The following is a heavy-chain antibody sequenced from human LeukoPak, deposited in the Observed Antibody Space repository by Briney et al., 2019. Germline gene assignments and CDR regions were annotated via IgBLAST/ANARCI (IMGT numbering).Heavy chain of an antibody. Sequence: GGSLRLSCAASGFTFSGSAMHWVRQDSGKGLEWVGQIRSKTNNYATTYAASVKGRFTISRDESKNTAYLQMNSLKNEDTAVYYCTRWAENDAFDIWGQGTMVTVSS. CDR1: GFTFSGSA. CDR2: IRSKTNNYAT. V-gene: IGHV3-73*01. CDR3: TRWAENDAFDI. J-gene: IGHJ3*02.